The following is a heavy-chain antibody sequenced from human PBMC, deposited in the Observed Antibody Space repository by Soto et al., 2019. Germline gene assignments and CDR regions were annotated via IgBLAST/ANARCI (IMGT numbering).Heavy chain of an antibody. Sequence: AQVKLDCKGSGYTIPSHRTSLVRRAPGQGIEWMGWISAYNGNTNYAQKLQGRVTMTTDTSTSTAYMELRSLRSDDTAVYYCAGGTIFCVGIMDAVFVLWGR. V-gene: IGHV1-18*04. D-gene: IGHD3-3*01. CDR2: ISAYNGNT. J-gene: IGHJ2*01. CDR1: GYTIPSHR. CDR3: AGGTIFCVGIMDAVFVL.